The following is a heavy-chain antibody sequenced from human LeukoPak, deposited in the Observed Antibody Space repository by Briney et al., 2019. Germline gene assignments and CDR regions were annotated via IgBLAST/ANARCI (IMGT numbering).Heavy chain of an antibody. Sequence: ASVKVSCKASGGTFSSYAISWVRQAPGQGLEWVGGIIPIFGTANYAQKFQGRVTITTDESTSTAYMELSSLRSEDTAVYYCARSQPSITIFGVVTTNWFDPWGQGTLVTVSS. CDR3: ARSQPSITIFGVVTTNWFDP. V-gene: IGHV1-69*05. CDR1: GGTFSSYA. D-gene: IGHD3-3*01. CDR2: IIPIFGTA. J-gene: IGHJ5*02.